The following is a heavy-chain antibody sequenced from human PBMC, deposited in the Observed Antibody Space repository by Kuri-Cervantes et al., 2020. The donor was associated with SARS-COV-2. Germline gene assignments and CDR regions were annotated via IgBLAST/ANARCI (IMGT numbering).Heavy chain of an antibody. CDR1: GFTFGDYA. V-gene: IGHV4-34*01. J-gene: IGHJ3*02. Sequence: GSLRLSCTASGFTFGDYAMSWVRQAPGKGLEWIGEINHSGSTNYNPSLKSRVTISVDTSKNQFSLKLSSVTAADTAVYYCARAGDNWGQGDDAFDIWGQGTMVTVSS. D-gene: IGHD7-27*01. CDR2: INHSGST. CDR3: ARAGDNWGQGDDAFDI.